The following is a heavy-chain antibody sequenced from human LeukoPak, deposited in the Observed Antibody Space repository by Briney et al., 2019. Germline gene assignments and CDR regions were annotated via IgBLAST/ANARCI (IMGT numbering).Heavy chain of an antibody. Sequence: PGGSLRLSCAASGFIFSNYGMRWVRQAPGKGLEWVAFIRYDGSGKDYADSVKGRFTISRDNSKNTLYLQMNSLRAEDTAVYYCARDPGYSYGYDYWGQGTLVTVSS. CDR3: ARDPGYSYGYDY. J-gene: IGHJ4*02. D-gene: IGHD5-18*01. CDR1: GFIFSNYG. CDR2: IRYDGSGK. V-gene: IGHV3-30*02.